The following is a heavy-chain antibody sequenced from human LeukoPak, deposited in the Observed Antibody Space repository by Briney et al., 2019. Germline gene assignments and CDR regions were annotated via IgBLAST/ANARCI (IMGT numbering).Heavy chain of an antibody. D-gene: IGHD2-2*01. Sequence: GGSLRLSCAASGFTFSSYEMNWVRQAPGKGLEWVSYISSSAGTTYYADSVKGRFTISRDNSKNTLYLQMNSLRAEDTAVYYCAKDVVVVPAAQLLFDPWGQGTLVTVSS. V-gene: IGHV3-48*03. J-gene: IGHJ5*02. CDR1: GFTFSSYE. CDR2: ISSSAGTT. CDR3: AKDVVVVPAAQLLFDP.